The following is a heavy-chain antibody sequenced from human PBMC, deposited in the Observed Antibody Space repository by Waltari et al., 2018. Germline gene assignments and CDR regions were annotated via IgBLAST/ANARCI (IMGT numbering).Heavy chain of an antibody. V-gene: IGHV4-4*09. J-gene: IGHJ6*03. CDR2: IYTSGST. D-gene: IGHD2-2*01. Sequence: GPGLVKPSETLSLTCTVSGGSISSYYWSWIRQPPGKGLEWIGYIYTSGSTNYNPSLKSRVTISVDTSKNQFSLKLSSVTAADTAVYYCARAPYCSSTSCYAGYYYYYMDVWGKGTTVTVSS. CDR1: GGSISSYY. CDR3: ARAPYCSSTSCYAGYYYYYMDV.